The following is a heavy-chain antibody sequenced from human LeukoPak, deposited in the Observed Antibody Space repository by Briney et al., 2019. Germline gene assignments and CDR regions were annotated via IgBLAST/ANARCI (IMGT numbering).Heavy chain of an antibody. CDR1: GFTFSNYW. CDR3: ARDNGVVHGVYYMGV. D-gene: IGHD3-3*01. CDR2: IKQDGSEK. J-gene: IGHJ6*03. Sequence: AGGSLRLSCAASGFTFSNYWMTWVRQAPGKGLEWVADIKQDGSEKLYVKSVRGRFTISRDNSKMSLFLQMNSLRAEDTAVYYCARDNGVVHGVYYMGVWGKGTTVTVS. V-gene: IGHV3-7*01.